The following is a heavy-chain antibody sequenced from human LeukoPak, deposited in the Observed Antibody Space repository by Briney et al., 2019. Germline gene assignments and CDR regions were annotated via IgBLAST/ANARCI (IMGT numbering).Heavy chain of an antibody. J-gene: IGHJ1*01. CDR1: GYTLTELS. Sequence: ASVKVSCKVSGYTLTELSMHWVRQAPGKGLEWMGGFDPEDGETIYAQKFQGRVTMTEDTSTDTAYMELRSLRSDDTAVHYCAREGDCSSTSCHEYFQYWGQGTLVTVSS. CDR2: FDPEDGET. D-gene: IGHD2-2*01. CDR3: AREGDCSSTSCHEYFQY. V-gene: IGHV1-24*01.